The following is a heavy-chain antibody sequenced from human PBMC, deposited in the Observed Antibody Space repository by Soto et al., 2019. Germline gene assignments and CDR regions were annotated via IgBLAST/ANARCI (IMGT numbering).Heavy chain of an antibody. Sequence: QPGGSLRLSGAASGFTVSSYAMTWVRQAPGKGLEWVSSISFSDGGTYYADSVKGRLTISRDNSKNTLFLQMNSLRVEDTAVYYCVKDDRILGRRYFDLWGRGTLVTVSS. V-gene: IGHV3-23*01. CDR2: ISFSDGGT. D-gene: IGHD2-15*01. CDR1: GFTVSSYA. J-gene: IGHJ2*01. CDR3: VKDDRILGRRYFDL.